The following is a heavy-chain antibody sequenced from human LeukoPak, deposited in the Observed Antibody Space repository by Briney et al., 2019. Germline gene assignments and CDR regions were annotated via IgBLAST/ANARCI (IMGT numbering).Heavy chain of an antibody. CDR3: ARGKGIVVVPAAPYYYYGMDV. J-gene: IGHJ6*02. CDR1: GYTFTSYD. V-gene: IGHV1-8*01. CDR2: MNPNSGNT. D-gene: IGHD2-2*01. Sequence: ASVTVSFKASGYTFTSYDINWVRQATGQGLEWMGWMNPNSGNTGYAQKLQGRVTMTRNTSISTAYMELSSLRSEDTAVYYCARGKGIVVVPAAPYYYYGMDVWGQGTTVTVSS.